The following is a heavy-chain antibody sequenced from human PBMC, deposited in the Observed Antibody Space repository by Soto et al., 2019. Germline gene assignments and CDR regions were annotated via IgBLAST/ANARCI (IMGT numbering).Heavy chain of an antibody. CDR3: ARGTDNWFDP. CDR2: ISYDGSNK. J-gene: IGHJ5*02. CDR1: GFTFSSYA. Sequence: QVQLVESGGGVVQPGRSLRLSCAASGFTFSSYAMLWVRQAPGKGLEWVAVISYDGSNKYYADSVKGRFTISRDNSKNTLYLQMNSLRAEDTAVYYCARGTDNWFDPWGQGTLVTVSS. V-gene: IGHV3-30-3*01.